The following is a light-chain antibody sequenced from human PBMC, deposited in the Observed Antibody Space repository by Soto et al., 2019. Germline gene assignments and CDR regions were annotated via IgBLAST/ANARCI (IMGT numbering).Light chain of an antibody. Sequence: QSALTQPASVSGSAGQSITISCSGTMRDVGAYNLGSWYQQHPCTAPKLIIYEVRKRPSGISSRFSGSRSGNTASLTISGLQSEDEGDYYCSAYTARSTLVFGGGTKLTVL. J-gene: IGLJ3*02. CDR2: EVR. V-gene: IGLV2-14*01. CDR3: SAYTARSTLV. CDR1: MRDVGAYNL.